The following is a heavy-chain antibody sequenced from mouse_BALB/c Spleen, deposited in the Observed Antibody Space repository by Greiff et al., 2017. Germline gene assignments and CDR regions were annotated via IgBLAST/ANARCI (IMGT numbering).Heavy chain of an antibody. CDR3: ARQIGGAMDY. CDR2: ISNGGGST. CDR1: GFTFSSYT. J-gene: IGHJ4*01. Sequence: EVMRVESGGGLVQPGGSLKLSCAASGFTFSSYTMSWVRQTPEKRLEWVAYISNGGGSTYYPDTVKGRFTISRDNAKNTLYLQMSSLKSEDTAMYYCARQIGGAMDYWGQGTSVTVSS. V-gene: IGHV5-12-2*01. D-gene: IGHD1-1*02.